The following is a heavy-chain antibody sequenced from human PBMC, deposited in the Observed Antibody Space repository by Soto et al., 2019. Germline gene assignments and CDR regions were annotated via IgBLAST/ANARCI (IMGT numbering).Heavy chain of an antibody. D-gene: IGHD6-13*01. CDR2: IYYSGST. J-gene: IGHJ4*02. Sequence: SETLSLTCTVSGGSISSYYWSWIRQPPGKGLEWIGYIYYSGSTNYNPSLKSRVTISVDTSKNQFSLKLSSVTAADTAVYYCARHSAGAAAGTGSDYWGQGTLVTVSS. CDR1: GGSISSYY. CDR3: ARHSAGAAAGTGSDY. V-gene: IGHV4-59*08.